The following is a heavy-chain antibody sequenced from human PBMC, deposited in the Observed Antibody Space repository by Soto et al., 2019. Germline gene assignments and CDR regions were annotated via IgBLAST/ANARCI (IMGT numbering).Heavy chain of an antibody. D-gene: IGHD3-3*01. V-gene: IGHV1-69*02. CDR1: GGTFSSYT. CDR2: IIPILGIA. Sequence: GASVKVSCKASGGTFSSYTISWVRQAPGQGLEWMGRIIPILGIANYAQKFQGRVTITADKSTSTAYMELSSLRSEDTAVYYCARAGITIFGVVTIDFDYWGQGTLVTVSP. J-gene: IGHJ4*02. CDR3: ARAGITIFGVVTIDFDY.